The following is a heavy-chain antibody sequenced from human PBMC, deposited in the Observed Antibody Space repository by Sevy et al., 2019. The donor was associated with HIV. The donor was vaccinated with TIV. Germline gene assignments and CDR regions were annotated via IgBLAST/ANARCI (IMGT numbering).Heavy chain of an antibody. D-gene: IGHD3-22*01. CDR1: GGSISSYY. V-gene: IGHV4-59*01. CDR3: AGWRRRGPYYYDSSGFIYFDY. J-gene: IGHJ4*02. CDR2: IYYSGST. Sequence: SETLSLTCTVSGGSISSYYWSWIRQPPGKGLEWIGYIYYSGSTNYNPSLKSRVTISVDTSKNQFSLKLSSVTAADTAVYYCAGWRRRGPYYYDSSGFIYFDYWGQGTLVTVSS.